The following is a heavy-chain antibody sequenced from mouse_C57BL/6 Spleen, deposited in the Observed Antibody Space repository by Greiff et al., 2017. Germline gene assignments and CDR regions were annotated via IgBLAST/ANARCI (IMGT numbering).Heavy chain of an antibody. CDR3: TTSLYYSNYGFAY. D-gene: IGHD2-5*01. J-gene: IGHJ3*01. Sequence: VQLQQPGAELVMPGASVKLSCKASGYTFTSYWMHWVKQRPEQGLEWIGWIDPENGDTEYASKFQGKATITADTSSNTAYLQLSSLTSEDTAVYYCTTSLYYSNYGFAYWGQGTLVTVSA. CDR2: IDPENGDT. V-gene: IGHV14-4*01. CDR1: GYTFTSYW.